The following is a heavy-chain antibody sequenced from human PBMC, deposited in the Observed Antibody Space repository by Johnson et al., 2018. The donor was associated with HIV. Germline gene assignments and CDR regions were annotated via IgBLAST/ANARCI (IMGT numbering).Heavy chain of an antibody. V-gene: IGHV3-15*01. J-gene: IGHJ3*02. D-gene: IGHD1-1*01. CDR2: VKSNTDGGTT. Sequence: VQLVESGGGLVKPGGSLRVSCAASGFTFSDAWMNWVRQAPGKGLAWVGRVKSNTDGGTTDYAAPVKGRFTISRDGSKNTLYLQMNSLKTEDTAVYYCTTGLYWNDAFDIWGQGTMVTVSS. CDR1: GFTFSDAW. CDR3: TTGLYWNDAFDI.